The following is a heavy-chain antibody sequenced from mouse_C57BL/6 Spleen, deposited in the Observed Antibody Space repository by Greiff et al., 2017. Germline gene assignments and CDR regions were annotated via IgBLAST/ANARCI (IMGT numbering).Heavy chain of an antibody. CDR3: VRHDAWFAY. CDR2: IRSKSNNYAT. J-gene: IGHJ3*01. Sequence: GGGLVQPKGSLKLSCAASGFSFNTYAMNWVRQAPGKGLEWVARIRSKSNNYATYYADSVKDRFTISRDDSESMLYLQMNNLKTEDTAMYYCVRHDAWFAYWGQGTLVTVSA. V-gene: IGHV10-1*01. CDR1: GFSFNTYA.